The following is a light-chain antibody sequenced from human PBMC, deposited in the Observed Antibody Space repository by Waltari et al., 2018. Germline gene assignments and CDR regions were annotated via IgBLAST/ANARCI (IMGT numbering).Light chain of an antibody. Sequence: EVVLTQSPGTLSLSPGERATLSCRASQSVSKYWAWYQQRPGQAPRLLIYAASTRATGVPDRFSGSGFGTDFSLTISRLEPEDFAVYYCQNHERLPATFGQGTKVEIK. J-gene: IGKJ1*01. V-gene: IGKV3-20*01. CDR2: AAS. CDR1: QSVSKY. CDR3: QNHERLPAT.